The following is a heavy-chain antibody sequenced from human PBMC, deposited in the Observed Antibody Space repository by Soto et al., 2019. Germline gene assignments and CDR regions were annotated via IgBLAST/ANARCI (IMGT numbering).Heavy chain of an antibody. CDR2: IYHSGNT. D-gene: IGHD2-2*01. Sequence: PSETLSLTCAVSCFSISNDFYWGWIRQPPGKGLEWIGSIYHSGNTHYNPSLKSRVTISADTSKKQFFLDLSSVTAADTAIYYCARGLGYCGSTSCFRYYFDYWGQGKLVTVSS. CDR3: ARGLGYCGSTSCFRYYFDY. CDR1: CFSISNDFY. V-gene: IGHV4-38-2*01. J-gene: IGHJ4*02.